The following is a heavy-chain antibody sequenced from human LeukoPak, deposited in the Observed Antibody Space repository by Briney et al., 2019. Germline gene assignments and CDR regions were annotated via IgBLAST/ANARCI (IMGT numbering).Heavy chain of an antibody. V-gene: IGHV4-39*07. Sequence: PSETLSLTCTVSGGSISSSSYYWGWIRQPPGKGLEWIGSIYYSGSTYYNPSLKRRVTISVDTSKNQFSLKLSSVTAADTAVYYCARDVLVGVAARSIYFDYWGQGTLVTVSS. D-gene: IGHD6-6*01. CDR2: IYYSGST. J-gene: IGHJ4*02. CDR1: GGSISSSSYY. CDR3: ARDVLVGVAARSIYFDY.